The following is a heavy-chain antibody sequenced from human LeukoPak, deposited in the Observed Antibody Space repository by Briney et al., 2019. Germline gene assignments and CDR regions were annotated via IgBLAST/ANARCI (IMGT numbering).Heavy chain of an antibody. CDR2: ISSSSSYI. Sequence: GGSLRLSCAASGFTFSSYSMNWVRQAPGKGLEWVSSISSSSSYIYYADSVKGRFTISRDNAKNSLYLQMNSLRAEDTAVYYCARGRRQQLVPLEPYYFDYWGQGTLVTVSS. CDR1: GFTFSSYS. CDR3: ARGRRQQLVPLEPYYFDY. D-gene: IGHD6-13*01. J-gene: IGHJ4*02. V-gene: IGHV3-21*01.